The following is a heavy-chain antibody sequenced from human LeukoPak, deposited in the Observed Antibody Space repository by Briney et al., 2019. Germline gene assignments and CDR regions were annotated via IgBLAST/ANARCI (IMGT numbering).Heavy chain of an antibody. V-gene: IGHV3-23*01. CDR3: ARRLYGSGSHSFDD. D-gene: IGHD3-10*01. Sequence: GGSLRLSCAASGFTFSSYAMSWVRQAPGKGLEWVSAISGSGGSTYYADSVKGRFTISRDNSKNTLYLQMNSLRAEDTAVYYCARRLYGSGSHSFDDWGQGALVTVSS. J-gene: IGHJ4*02. CDR1: GFTFSSYA. CDR2: ISGSGGST.